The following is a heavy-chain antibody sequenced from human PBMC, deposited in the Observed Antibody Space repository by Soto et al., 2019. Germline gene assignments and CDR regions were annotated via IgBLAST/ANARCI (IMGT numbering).Heavy chain of an antibody. J-gene: IGHJ4*02. CDR2: ISGYNSNT. CDR3: GRERQWEPVPY. Sequence: ASVKVSCKASGYSFSNYGMTWVRQAPGQGLEWMGWISGYNSNTNYAQKFEGRVRMTKDTTRSTAYLEVRSLRFDDTAVYYCGRERQWEPVPYWGQGTPVTVS. V-gene: IGHV1-18*01. CDR1: GYSFSNYG. D-gene: IGHD1-26*01.